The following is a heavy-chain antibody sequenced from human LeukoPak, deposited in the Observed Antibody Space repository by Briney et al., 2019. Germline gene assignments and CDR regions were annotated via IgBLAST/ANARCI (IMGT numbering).Heavy chain of an antibody. CDR3: ARALKRYIQLWP. Sequence: SETLSLTCTVSGGSISSSSYYWGWIRQPPGKGLEWIGSIYYSGSTYYNPSLKSRVTISVDTSKNQFSLKLSSVTAADTAVYYCARALKRYIQLWPWGQGTLVTVSS. J-gene: IGHJ5*02. D-gene: IGHD5-18*01. V-gene: IGHV4-39*07. CDR1: GGSISSSSYY. CDR2: IYYSGST.